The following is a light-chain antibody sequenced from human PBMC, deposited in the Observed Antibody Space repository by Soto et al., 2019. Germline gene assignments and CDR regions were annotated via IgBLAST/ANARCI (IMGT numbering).Light chain of an antibody. CDR3: VSWDDSLSGLV. V-gene: IGLV1-47*02. CDR2: RDS. Sequence: QSVLTQPPSASGTPGQSVTISCSGSGSNIGISSVYWFQQVSGAAPKLVIYRDSRRPAGVPDRISGSKSGTSASLAISGLRSEDEGDYYCVSWDDSLSGLVFGTGTKVTVL. CDR1: GSNIGISS. J-gene: IGLJ1*01.